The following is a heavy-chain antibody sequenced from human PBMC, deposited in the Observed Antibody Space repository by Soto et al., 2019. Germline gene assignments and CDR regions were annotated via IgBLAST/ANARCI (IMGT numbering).Heavy chain of an antibody. D-gene: IGHD3-3*01. V-gene: IGHV3-30*03. J-gene: IGHJ4*02. CDR3: ARWSYLDY. Sequence: GGSLSLSCTASGFTFSGYVMHLVRQAPGKGLEWVALISYDGSNKYYADSVKGRFSISKDNSKNTLYLQMNSLRAGDTAIYYCARWSYLDYWGQGTRVTVSS. CDR2: ISYDGSNK. CDR1: GFTFSGYV.